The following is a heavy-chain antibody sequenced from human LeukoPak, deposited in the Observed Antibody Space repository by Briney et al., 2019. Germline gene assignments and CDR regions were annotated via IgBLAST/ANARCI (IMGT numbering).Heavy chain of an antibody. CDR3: AKAPVTTCRGAFCYPFDY. CDR1: GFTFSSYA. CDR2: ISSSSSSTI. J-gene: IGHJ4*02. V-gene: IGHV3-48*01. D-gene: IGHD2-15*01. Sequence: GGSLRLSCAASGFTFSSYAMSWVRQAPGKGLEWVSYISSSSSSTIYYADSVKGRFTISRDNAKNSLYLQMNRLRPEDAAVYYCAKAPVTTCRGAFCYPFDYWGLGTLVTVSS.